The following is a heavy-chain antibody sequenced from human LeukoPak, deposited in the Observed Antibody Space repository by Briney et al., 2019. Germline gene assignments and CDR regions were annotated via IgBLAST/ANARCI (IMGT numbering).Heavy chain of an antibody. J-gene: IGHJ4*02. CDR3: AKGLAFFWNGGIDY. V-gene: IGHV3-30*18. D-gene: IGHD3-3*01. CDR2: ISYDGSNK. CDR1: GFTFSSYG. Sequence: GGSLRLSCAASGFTFSSYGMHWVRQAPGKGLEWVAVISYDGSNKYYADSVKGRFTISRDNSKNTLYLQMNSLRAEDTAVYYCAKGLAFFWNGGIDYWGQGTLVTVSS.